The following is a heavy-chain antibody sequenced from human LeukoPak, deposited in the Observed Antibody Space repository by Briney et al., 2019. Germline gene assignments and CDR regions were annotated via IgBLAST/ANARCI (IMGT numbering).Heavy chain of an antibody. D-gene: IGHD2-2*01. V-gene: IGHV3-23*01. CDR2: ISGSGGST. CDR3: AKDEFEVEACSSTSCYASLPFFDY. CDR1: GFTFSSYA. Sequence: GGSLRLSCAASGFTFSSYAMSWVRQAPGKGLEWVSAISGSGGSTYYADSVKGRFTISRDNSKNTLYLQMNSLRAEDTAIYYCAKDEFEVEACSSTSCYASLPFFDYWGQGTLVTVSS. J-gene: IGHJ4*02.